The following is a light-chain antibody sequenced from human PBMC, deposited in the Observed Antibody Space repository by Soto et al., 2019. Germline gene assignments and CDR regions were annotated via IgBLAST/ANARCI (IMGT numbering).Light chain of an antibody. CDR2: RND. Sequence: QLVLTQPPSASGTTGQRVTISCSGSSSNIGSDYVYWYQQLPGTAPKVLIYRNDQRTSGVPDRFSGSKSGTSASLAISGLRSEDEADYWCAGWDARLSAWVFGGGTKLTVL. J-gene: IGLJ3*02. CDR3: AGWDARLSAWV. CDR1: SSNIGSDY. V-gene: IGLV1-47*01.